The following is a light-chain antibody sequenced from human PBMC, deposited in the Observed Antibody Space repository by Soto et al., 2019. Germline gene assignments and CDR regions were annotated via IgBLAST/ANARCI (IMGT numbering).Light chain of an antibody. CDR2: GAS. Sequence: EIVLTQAPATLSLSPGERATLSCRASQSVSSSYLAWSQQKPGQAPRLLIYGASSRATGIPDRFSGSGSGTDFTLTISRLEPEDFAVYFCHKYGSSPWTFGQGNKGDIK. CDR1: QSVSSSY. CDR3: HKYGSSPWT. J-gene: IGKJ1*01. V-gene: IGKV3-20*01.